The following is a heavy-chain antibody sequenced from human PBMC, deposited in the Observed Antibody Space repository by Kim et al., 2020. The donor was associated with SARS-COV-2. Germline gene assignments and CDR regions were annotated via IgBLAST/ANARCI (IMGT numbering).Heavy chain of an antibody. CDR3: TQGQGWNDPFDY. V-gene: IGHV3-15*01. CDR1: GFTFSNAW. Sequence: GGSLRLSCAASGFTFSNAWMSWVRQAPGKGLEWVGRIKSKTAGGTTDYAAPVKGRFTISRDDSKNTLYLQMNSLKTEDTAVYYCTQGQGWNDPFDYWGQGTLVTVSS. CDR2: IKSKTAGGTT. J-gene: IGHJ4*02. D-gene: IGHD1-1*01.